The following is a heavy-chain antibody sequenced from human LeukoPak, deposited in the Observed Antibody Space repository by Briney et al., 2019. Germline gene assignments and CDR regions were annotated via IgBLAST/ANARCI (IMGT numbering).Heavy chain of an antibody. Sequence: SETLSLTCAVYGGSFSGYYWSWIRQPPGKGLEWIGEINHSGSTNYNPSLKSRVTISIDTSKNQFSLKLSSVTAADTAVYYCATTPGIVGATSFDYWGRGTLVTVSS. D-gene: IGHD1-26*01. CDR3: ATTPGIVGATSFDY. V-gene: IGHV4-34*01. CDR1: GGSFSGYY. J-gene: IGHJ4*02. CDR2: INHSGST.